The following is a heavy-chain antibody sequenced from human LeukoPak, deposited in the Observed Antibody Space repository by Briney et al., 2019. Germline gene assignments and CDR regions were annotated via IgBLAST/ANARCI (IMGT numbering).Heavy chain of an antibody. J-gene: IGHJ4*02. CDR2: ISSSSSYI. CDR3: ARRAYYDSSGYDPFDY. CDR1: GFTFRSYD. D-gene: IGHD3-22*01. V-gene: IGHV3-21*01. Sequence: PGGSLRLSCAASGFTFRSYDMNWVRQAPGKGLEWVSSISSSSSYIYYADSVKGRFTISRDNAKNSLYLQMNSLRAEDTAVYYCARRAYYDSSGYDPFDYWGQGTLVTVSS.